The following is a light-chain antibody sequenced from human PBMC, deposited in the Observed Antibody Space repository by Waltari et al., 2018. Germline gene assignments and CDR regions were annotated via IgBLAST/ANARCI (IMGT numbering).Light chain of an antibody. V-gene: IGLV2-14*01. CDR2: EVS. Sequence: QSALTQPASVSGSPGQSITISCTGSSSDVGGYNLVSWYQQYPGKAPKLMIYEVSNRPSGVSNRFSGSKSDNTASLTISGLQPEDEALYYCISHAHSGTWVFGGGTKLTVL. CDR1: SSDVGGYNL. J-gene: IGLJ3*02. CDR3: ISHAHSGTWV.